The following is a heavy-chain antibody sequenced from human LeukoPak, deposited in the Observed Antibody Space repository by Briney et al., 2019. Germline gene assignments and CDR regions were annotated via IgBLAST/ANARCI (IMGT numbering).Heavy chain of an antibody. J-gene: IGHJ4*02. Sequence: PSETLFLTCTVTGDSISGSNYYWAWIRQSPGKGLEWIGSIYRYGSTYYNPSLKSRVTISVDTSKNQFSLKLSSVTAADTAVYYCATNRLDDYVWGSYRFDYWGQGTLVTVSS. CDR3: ATNRLDDYVWGSYRFDY. V-gene: IGHV4-39*07. CDR1: GDSISGSNYY. CDR2: IYRYGST. D-gene: IGHD3-16*02.